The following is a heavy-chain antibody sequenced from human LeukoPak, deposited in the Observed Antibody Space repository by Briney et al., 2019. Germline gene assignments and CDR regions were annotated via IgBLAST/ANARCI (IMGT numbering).Heavy chain of an antibody. Sequence: GGSLRLSCAASGFTFSSYGMHWVRQAPGKGLEWVAVIWYDGSNKYYADSVKGRFTISRGNSKNTLYLQMNSLRAEDTAVYYCARESSGYYYLYYFDYWGQGTLVTVSS. CDR3: ARESSGYYYLYYFDY. CDR1: GFTFSSYG. J-gene: IGHJ4*02. V-gene: IGHV3-33*01. CDR2: IWYDGSNK. D-gene: IGHD3-22*01.